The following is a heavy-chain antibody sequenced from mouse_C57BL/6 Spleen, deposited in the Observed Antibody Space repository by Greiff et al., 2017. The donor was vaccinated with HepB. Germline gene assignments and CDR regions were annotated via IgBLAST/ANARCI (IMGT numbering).Heavy chain of an antibody. D-gene: IGHD4-1*01. CDR2: ISDGGSYT. V-gene: IGHV5-4*03. J-gene: IGHJ1*03. Sequence: EVKLMESGGGLVKPGGSLKLSCAASGFTFSSYAMSWVRQTPEKRLEWVATISDGGSYTYYPDNVKGRFTISRDNAKNNLYLQMSHLKSEDTAMYYCARMWAGTAYWYFDVWGTGTTVTVSS. CDR3: ARMWAGTAYWYFDV. CDR1: GFTFSSYA.